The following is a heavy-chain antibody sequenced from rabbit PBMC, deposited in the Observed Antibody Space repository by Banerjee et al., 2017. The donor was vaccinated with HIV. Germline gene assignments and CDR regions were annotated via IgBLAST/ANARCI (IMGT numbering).Heavy chain of an antibody. J-gene: IGHJ3*01. D-gene: IGHD4-1*01. CDR3: ARRGSDWADGL. CDR2: INTISGDT. CDR1: GFSFSNKYV. Sequence: QEQLEESGGDLVKPEGSLTLTCTASGFSFSNKYVMCWVRQAPGKGLEWIACINTISGDTVYATWAKGRFTISKASWTTVTLQMTSLTAADTASYFCARRGSDWADGLWGQGTLVTVS. V-gene: IGHV1S45*01.